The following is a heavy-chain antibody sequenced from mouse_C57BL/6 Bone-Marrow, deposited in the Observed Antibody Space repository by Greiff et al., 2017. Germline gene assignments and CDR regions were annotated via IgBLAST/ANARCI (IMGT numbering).Heavy chain of an antibody. CDR1: GYTFTSYG. CDR2: IYPRSGNT. J-gene: IGHJ3*01. V-gene: IGHV1-81*01. Sequence: QVQLQQSGAELARPGASVKLSCKASGYTFTSYGIRWVQQRTGQGLEWIGEIYPRSGNTYSNEKFKGKATLTADKSSSTAYMELRILTSEDSAVYFCAREGDYYGSSPFAYWGQGTLVTVSA. CDR3: AREGDYYGSSPFAY. D-gene: IGHD1-1*01.